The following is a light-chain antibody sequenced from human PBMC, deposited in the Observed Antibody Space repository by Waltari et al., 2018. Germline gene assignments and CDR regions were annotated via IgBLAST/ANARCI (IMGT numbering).Light chain of an antibody. Sequence: DIQMNQSPSFLSASVGDRVIITCRASQTISSSLNWYQWRPGKAPKLLIYAASSLQSGVPSGFSGSGSGTDFTVPISRLQPEEFATYYCQQSYITWTFGQGTKVEIK. V-gene: IGKV1-39*01. J-gene: IGKJ1*01. CDR2: AAS. CDR1: QTISSS. CDR3: QQSYITWT.